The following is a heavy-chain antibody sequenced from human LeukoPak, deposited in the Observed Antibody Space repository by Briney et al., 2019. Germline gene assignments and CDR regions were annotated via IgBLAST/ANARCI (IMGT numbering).Heavy chain of an antibody. CDR3: VSIPGD. CDR2: INSDGSST. Sequence: GGSLRLSCSASGFTFSSYWMHWVRQAPGRGLVWVSRINSDGSSTSYADSVKGRFTISRDNAKNTLYLQMNTLRAEDTAVYYCVSIPGDWGQGILVTVSS. V-gene: IGHV3-74*01. D-gene: IGHD7-27*01. CDR1: GFTFSSYW. J-gene: IGHJ4*02.